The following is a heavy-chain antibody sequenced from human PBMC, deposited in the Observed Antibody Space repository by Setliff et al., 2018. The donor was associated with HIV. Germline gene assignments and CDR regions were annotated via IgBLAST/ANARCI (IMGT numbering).Heavy chain of an antibody. Sequence: SETLSLTCTVSGDSISSDYWSWIRQPPGKGLEWIGYIYYSGSTNYNSSLKSRVTISVDTSKNQFSLKLSSVTAADTAVYYCAMSGYSSGWPSEYFQHWGQGTLVTVSS. J-gene: IGHJ1*01. CDR2: IYYSGST. CDR1: GDSISSDY. CDR3: AMSGYSSGWPSEYFQH. V-gene: IGHV4-59*01. D-gene: IGHD6-19*01.